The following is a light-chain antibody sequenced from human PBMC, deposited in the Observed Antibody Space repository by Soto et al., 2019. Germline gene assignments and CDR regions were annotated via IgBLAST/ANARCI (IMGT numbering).Light chain of an antibody. V-gene: IGKV1-33*01. Sequence: DIQMTQSPSSLSAFVGDRVTITCQASQDISNYLNWYQQKPGKAPKLLIYDASNLETGVPSRFSGSGSGTDFTFTISSLQPEDIATYYCQQYDNLPPFGGGTKVEIK. J-gene: IGKJ4*02. CDR2: DAS. CDR3: QQYDNLPP. CDR1: QDISNY.